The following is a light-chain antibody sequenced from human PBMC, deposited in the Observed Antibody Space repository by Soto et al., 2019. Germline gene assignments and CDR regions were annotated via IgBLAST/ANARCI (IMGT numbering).Light chain of an antibody. CDR3: QQRSNWPYLT. V-gene: IGKV3-11*01. J-gene: IGKJ4*01. CDR1: QSVSGY. Sequence: EIGLTQSPDTLSLSPGERATLSCRASQSVSGYLGWYQQKPGQAPRLLIYDASNRASGVPARFRGSGSGTDFTLTIASLEPEDFAAYYCQQRSNWPYLTFGGGTRVELK. CDR2: DAS.